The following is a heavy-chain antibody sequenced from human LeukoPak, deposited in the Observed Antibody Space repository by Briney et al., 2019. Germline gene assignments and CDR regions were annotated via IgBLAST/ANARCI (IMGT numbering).Heavy chain of an antibody. CDR1: GGSIGSNY. CDR2: IYYSVNT. J-gene: IGHJ4*02. CDR3: AGDNYGTDY. D-gene: IGHD5-18*01. Sequence: SETLSLTCTVSGGSIGSNYWNWIRQPPGKGLEWIGYIYYSVNTYYNPSLKSRITISIDPSKNQFSLKLSSVTAADTAVYYCAGDNYGTDYWGQGTLVTVSS. V-gene: IGHV4-59*01.